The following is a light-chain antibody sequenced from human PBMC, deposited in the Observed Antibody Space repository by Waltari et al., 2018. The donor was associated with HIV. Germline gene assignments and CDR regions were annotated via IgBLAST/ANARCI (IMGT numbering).Light chain of an antibody. CDR2: GAY. CDR3: HQYYSLPFT. CDR1: QDIGTS. V-gene: IGKV1-NL1*01. Sequence: DVQMTQLPSSLSASVGDRVTITCRATQDIGTSVSWYQQQPGKVPKLLVYGAYFWMRGVASRFTGSGSGTDFSLTISSLQPEDFATYFCHQYYSLPFTFGRGTKVEI. J-gene: IGKJ4*01.